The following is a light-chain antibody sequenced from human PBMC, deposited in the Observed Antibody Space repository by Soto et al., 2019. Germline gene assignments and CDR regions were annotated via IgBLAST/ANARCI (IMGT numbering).Light chain of an antibody. CDR1: QGIAPY. V-gene: IGKV1-27*01. CDR2: ATS. J-gene: IGKJ4*01. CDR3: QKYNSAPLT. Sequence: DVQMTQSPSSLSAFVGDRVTITCRASQGIAPYLAWFQQKPGKVPKLLIYATSLLQSRLPSRFCGSGSGTDFTLNINSLQPEDVGTYHCQKYNSAPLTFGGGTKVEIK.